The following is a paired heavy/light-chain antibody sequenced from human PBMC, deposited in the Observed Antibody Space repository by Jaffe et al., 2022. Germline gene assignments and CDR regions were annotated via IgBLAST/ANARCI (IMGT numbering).Heavy chain of an antibody. CDR1: GDSITSSDW. V-gene: IGHV4-4*02. J-gene: IGHJ4*02. Sequence: QVQLQESGPGLVKPSGTLSLTCIVSGDSITSSDWWSWIRQPPGKGLEWIGEINPDGNSNYSPSLRSRLTISVDKSMNQFSLKLTSVTAADTAVYYCARNGLIFGWGNYHKGFDSWGQGTLVTVSS. D-gene: IGHD3-10*01. CDR2: INPDGNS. CDR3: ARNGLIFGWGNYHKGFDS.
Light chain of an antibody. CDR3: QKYNTAPLT. J-gene: IGKJ4*01. CDR2: DTS. CDR1: QGIDTA. V-gene: IGKV1-27*01. Sequence: DIQMTQSPSSLSASVGDRVTISCRASQGIDTALAWYQQKPGKRPNLLIYDTSTLQSGVPSRFSGSGSGTDFTLTISSLQPEDVATYYCQKYNTAPLTFGGGTKVEIK.